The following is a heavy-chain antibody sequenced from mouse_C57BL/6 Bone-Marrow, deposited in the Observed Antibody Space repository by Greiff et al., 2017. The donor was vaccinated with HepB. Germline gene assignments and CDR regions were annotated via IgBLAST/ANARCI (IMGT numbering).Heavy chain of an antibody. Sequence: EVKLVESGAELVRPGASVKLSCTASGFNIKDDYMHWVKQRPEQGLEWIGWIDPENGDTEYASKFQGKATITADTSSNTAYLQLSSLTSEDTAVYYCTTGGVLLRRYFDVWGTGTTVTVSS. D-gene: IGHD1-1*01. CDR2: IDPENGDT. CDR1: GFNIKDDY. V-gene: IGHV14-4*01. CDR3: TTGGVLLRRYFDV. J-gene: IGHJ1*03.